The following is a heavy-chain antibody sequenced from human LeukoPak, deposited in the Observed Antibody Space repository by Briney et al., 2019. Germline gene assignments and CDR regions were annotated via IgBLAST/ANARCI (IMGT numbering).Heavy chain of an antibody. D-gene: IGHD6-13*01. CDR1: GFTFTTSG. J-gene: IGHJ4*02. CDR3: AARVAVGRDFDY. Sequence: PGGSLRLSCAASGFTFTTSGMHWVRQAPGKGLEWVAFIRFDAVNKYYADSVKGRFTISRDNSKNMLYLQMNSLRPEDTAVCNCAARVAVGRDFDYWGQGTLVTVSS. V-gene: IGHV3-30*02. CDR2: IRFDAVNK.